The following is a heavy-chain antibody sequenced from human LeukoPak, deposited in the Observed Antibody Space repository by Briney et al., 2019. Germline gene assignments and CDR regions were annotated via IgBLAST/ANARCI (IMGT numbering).Heavy chain of an antibody. CDR1: GFTFSNYA. Sequence: GGSLRLSCAASGFTFSNYAMSWVRQAPGKGLEWVSAISDSSAGTYYADSVKGRFTISRDNSKNTLYLQMSSLRAEDTAAYYCAKDYSMVRGTITFFDDWGRGTLVTVSS. V-gene: IGHV3-23*01. CDR2: ISDSSAGT. J-gene: IGHJ4*02. D-gene: IGHD3-10*01. CDR3: AKDYSMVRGTITFFDD.